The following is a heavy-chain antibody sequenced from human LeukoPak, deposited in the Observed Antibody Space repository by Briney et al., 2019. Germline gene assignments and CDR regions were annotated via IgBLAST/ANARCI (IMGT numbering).Heavy chain of an antibody. CDR3: ARDLLNEGNHLDY. CDR1: GGSVSSGSYY. V-gene: IGHV4-61*01. CDR2: IYYSGST. J-gene: IGHJ4*02. D-gene: IGHD4-23*01. Sequence: SETLSLTCTVSGGSVSSGSYYWSWIRQPPGKGLEWIGYIYYSGSTNYNPSLKSRVTISVDTSKNQFSLKLSSVTAADTAVYYCARDLLNEGNHLDYWGQGTLVTVSS.